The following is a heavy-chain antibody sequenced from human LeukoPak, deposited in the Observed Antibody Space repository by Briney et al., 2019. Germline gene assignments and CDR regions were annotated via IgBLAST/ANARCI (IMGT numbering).Heavy chain of an antibody. V-gene: IGHV2-70*04. CDR2: IDWDDDK. Sequence: SGPTLVNPTQTLTPTCTFSGFSLSTSGMRVSWIRQPPGKALEWLARIDWDDDKFYSTSLKTRLTISKDTSKNQVVLTMTNMDPVDTATYYCARMSSSSLDYYYMDVWGKGTTVTVSS. CDR3: ARMSSSSLDYYYMDV. J-gene: IGHJ6*03. CDR1: GFSLSTSGMR. D-gene: IGHD6-6*01.